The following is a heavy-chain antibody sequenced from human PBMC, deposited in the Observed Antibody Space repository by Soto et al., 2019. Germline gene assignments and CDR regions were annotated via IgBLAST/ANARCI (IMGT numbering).Heavy chain of an antibody. CDR1: GFTFSSYA. Sequence: QVQLVESGGGVVQPGRSLRLSCAASGFTFSSYAMHWVRQAPGKGLEWVAVISYDGSNKYYADSVKGRFTISRDNSKNTLYLQMNSLRDEDTDVYYCARDRTSGNDSSLPILGYYYYGMDVWGQGTTVTVSS. D-gene: IGHD1-1*01. CDR3: ARDRTSGNDSSLPILGYYYYGMDV. V-gene: IGHV3-30-3*01. J-gene: IGHJ6*02. CDR2: ISYDGSNK.